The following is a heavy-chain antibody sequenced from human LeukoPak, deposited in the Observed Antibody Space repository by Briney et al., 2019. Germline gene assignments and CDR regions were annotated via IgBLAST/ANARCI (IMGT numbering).Heavy chain of an antibody. J-gene: IGHJ3*02. D-gene: IGHD3-9*01. CDR3: AKESKALRYFDWSGDAFDI. CDR1: GFTFSSYA. Sequence: GGSLRLSCAAPGFTFSSYALSWVRQAPGEGLEWVSAISGSGGSTYYADSVKGRFTISRDNSKNTLYLQMNSLRAEDTAVYYCAKESKALRYFDWSGDAFDIWGQGTMVTVSS. CDR2: ISGSGGST. V-gene: IGHV3-23*01.